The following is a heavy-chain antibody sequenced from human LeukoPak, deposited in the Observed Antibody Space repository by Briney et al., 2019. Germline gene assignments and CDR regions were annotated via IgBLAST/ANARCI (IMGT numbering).Heavy chain of an antibody. D-gene: IGHD2-21*01. J-gene: IGHJ4*02. CDR3: VRDYDVIGETN. Sequence: PGGSLRLSCAVSGFTFSRYWMNWVHQAPGKGLEWVANINQDGSEKYYVDSVKGRFTISRDNAKNSLYLQMNSLRAEDTAVYYCVRDYDVIGETNWGQGTLVTVSS. V-gene: IGHV3-7*01. CDR1: GFTFSRYW. CDR2: INQDGSEK.